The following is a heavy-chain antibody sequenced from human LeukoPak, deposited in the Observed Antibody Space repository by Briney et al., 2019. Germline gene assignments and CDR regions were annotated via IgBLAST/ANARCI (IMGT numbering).Heavy chain of an antibody. D-gene: IGHD6-13*01. Sequence: ASVKVSCKASGYTFATSSITWVRQAPGQRLEWMGWISPNSANTYYVQKLQGRVTMTTDTSTSTAYMELRSLTSDDTAVYYCARVWDSSNWWGPFDVWGQGTMVTVSS. CDR2: ISPNSANT. V-gene: IGHV1-18*01. CDR3: ARVWDSSNWWGPFDV. CDR1: GYTFATSS. J-gene: IGHJ3*01.